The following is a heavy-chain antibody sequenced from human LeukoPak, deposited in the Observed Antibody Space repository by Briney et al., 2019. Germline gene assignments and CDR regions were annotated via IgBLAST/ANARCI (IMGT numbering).Heavy chain of an antibody. CDR2: IVSNGGNT. CDR1: GLTFSSHA. CDR3: ARGGYYAASDI. D-gene: IGHD3-3*01. Sequence: PGGSLRLSCAASGLTFSSHAMYWVRQAPGKGLEYVSAIVSNGGNTYYADSVRGRFTISRDNSKDTVYLQMGSLRPEDTAVYYCARGGYYAASDIWGQGALVTVSS. J-gene: IGHJ4*02. V-gene: IGHV3-64*02.